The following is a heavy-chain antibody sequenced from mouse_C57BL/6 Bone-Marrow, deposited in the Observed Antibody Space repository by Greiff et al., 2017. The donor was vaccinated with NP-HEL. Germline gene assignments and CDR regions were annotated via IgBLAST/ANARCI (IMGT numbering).Heavy chain of an antibody. D-gene: IGHD1-1*01. J-gene: IGHJ4*01. Sequence: EVMLVESEGGLVQPGSSMKLSCTASGFTFSDYYMAWVRQVPEKGLEWVANINYDGSSTYYLDSLKSRFIISRDNAKNILYLQMSSLKSEDTATYYCARDGTYYYGSSTYAMDYWGQGTSVTVSS. V-gene: IGHV5-16*01. CDR3: ARDGTYYYGSSTYAMDY. CDR1: GFTFSDYY. CDR2: INYDGSST.